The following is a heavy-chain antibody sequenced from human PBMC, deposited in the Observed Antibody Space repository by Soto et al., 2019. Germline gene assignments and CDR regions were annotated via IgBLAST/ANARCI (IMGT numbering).Heavy chain of an antibody. D-gene: IGHD1-1*01. CDR1: GFTFSYYW. J-gene: IGHJ3*02. V-gene: IGHV3-74*01. CDR2: IHSDGSST. CDR3: ARGERGAVDI. Sequence: EVQLVESGGGLVQPGESLRLSCAASGFTFSYYWMHWVRQAPGKGLVWVSRIHSDGSSTTYADSVKGRFTISRDNARNTVYLHMNSLRVEDTAVDYCARGERGAVDIWGQGTVVTVSS.